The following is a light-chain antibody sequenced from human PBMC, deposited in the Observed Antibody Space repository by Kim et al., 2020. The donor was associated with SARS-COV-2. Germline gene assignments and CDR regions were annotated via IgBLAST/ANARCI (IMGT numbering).Light chain of an antibody. V-gene: IGLV1-44*01. CDR3: AAWDDSLNPHVV. J-gene: IGLJ2*01. CDR1: GSNIGGNT. CDR2: SDT. Sequence: RVTISCSGSGSNIGGNTVNWYQPLPGTAPKLLIYSDTQRPSGVPDRFSGSKSGTSASLAISGLQSEDEADYYCAAWDDSLNPHVVFGGGTQLTVL.